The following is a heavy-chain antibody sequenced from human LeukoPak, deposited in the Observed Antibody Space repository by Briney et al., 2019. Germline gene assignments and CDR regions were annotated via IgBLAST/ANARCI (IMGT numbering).Heavy chain of an antibody. Sequence: GGSLRLSCVASGFSLSGYWMSWVRQAPGRGLEWVANIKYDGSGKDYVDSVKGRFTISRDNARNSLFLQMSSLRVEDTAAYYCARDIAPAGLFYDYWGQGTLVTVSS. J-gene: IGHJ4*02. CDR2: IKYDGSGK. CDR1: GFSLSGYW. D-gene: IGHD6-13*01. CDR3: ARDIAPAGLFYDY. V-gene: IGHV3-7*01.